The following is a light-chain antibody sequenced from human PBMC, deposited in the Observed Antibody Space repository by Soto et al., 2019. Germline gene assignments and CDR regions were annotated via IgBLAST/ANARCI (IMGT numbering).Light chain of an antibody. CDR3: QKYDSAPWT. CDR2: AAS. CDR1: QGISNY. V-gene: IGKV1-27*01. J-gene: IGKJ1*01. Sequence: DIQMTQSPSSLSASVRDRVTITCRASQGISNYLAWYQQKPGQVPKLLIYAASTLQSGVPSRFSGSGSGTDFTLIISNLQPEDGATYNCQKYDSAPWTFGQGNKVEIK.